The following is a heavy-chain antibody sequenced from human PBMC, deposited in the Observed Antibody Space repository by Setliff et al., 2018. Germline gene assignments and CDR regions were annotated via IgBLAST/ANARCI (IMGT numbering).Heavy chain of an antibody. CDR3: VRFRGGYFEH. CDR1: GFTFDDYA. D-gene: IGHD2-15*01. J-gene: IGHJ4*02. V-gene: IGHV3-43D*04. CDR2: IDHDGLGT. Sequence: PGGSLRLSCAASGFTFDDYAMHWVRQRPGKGLEWVGLIDHDGLGTDYTASVKGRFIISRDNTKNSLFLQMNALRNDDTALYYCVRFRGGYFEHWGQGALVTVSS.